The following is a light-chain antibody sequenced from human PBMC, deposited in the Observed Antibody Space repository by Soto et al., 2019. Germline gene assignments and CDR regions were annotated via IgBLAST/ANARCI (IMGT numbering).Light chain of an antibody. CDR2: DAS. J-gene: IGKJ1*01. CDR3: QQYSGYWT. Sequence: DIQMPQSPSSLSASLGDRVTIICRASQSVSTRLAWYQQKPGKAPKVLIYDASSWAGGVPSRFTGSGSGTEFTLTINSLQPDDFATYYCQQYSGYWTFGQGTKVDIK. V-gene: IGKV1-5*02. CDR1: QSVSTR.